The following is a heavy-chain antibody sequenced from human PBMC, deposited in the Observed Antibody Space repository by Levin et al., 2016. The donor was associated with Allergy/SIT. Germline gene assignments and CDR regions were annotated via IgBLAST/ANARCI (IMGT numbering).Heavy chain of an antibody. CDR2: ISYDGSNK. CDR3: ARGSLASQGGAYDI. Sequence: GGSLRLSCAASGFTFSSYAMHWVRQAPGKGLEWVAVISYDGSNKYYADSVKGRFTISRDNSKNTLYLQMNGLRVEDTAMYYCARGSLASQGGAYDIWGQGTMVTVSS. V-gene: IGHV3-30*04. J-gene: IGHJ3*02. D-gene: IGHD3-16*01. CDR1: GFTFSSYA.